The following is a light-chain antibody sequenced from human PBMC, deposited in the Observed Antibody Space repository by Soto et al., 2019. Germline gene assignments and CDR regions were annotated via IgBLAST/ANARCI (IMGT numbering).Light chain of an antibody. J-gene: IGKJ1*01. CDR1: QSVSSK. CDR3: QHYNDCPPTWT. CDR2: GAS. V-gene: IGKV3-15*01. Sequence: EIVMTQSPATLSVSPGERATLSCRASQSVSSKLAWYQQKPGQAPRVLIYGASTRATGIPARFSGSGSGTEFTLTISSLQSEDFAVYYGQHYNDCPPTWTFGQGTRVEIK.